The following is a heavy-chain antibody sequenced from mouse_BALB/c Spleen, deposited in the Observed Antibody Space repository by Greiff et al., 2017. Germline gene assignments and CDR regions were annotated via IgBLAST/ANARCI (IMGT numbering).Heavy chain of an antibody. J-gene: IGHJ4*01. CDR3: ARERCYCDMDY. CDR2: IWGDGST. V-gene: IGHV2-6-7*01. CDR1: GFSLTGYG. Sequence: QVQLKQSGPGLVAPSQSLSITCTVSGFSLTGYGVNWVRQPPGKGLEWLGIIWGDGSTDYNSALKSRLSISKDNSNSQVFLKMNSLPTDDSARYYCARERCYCDMDYWGEGTSVTVSS.